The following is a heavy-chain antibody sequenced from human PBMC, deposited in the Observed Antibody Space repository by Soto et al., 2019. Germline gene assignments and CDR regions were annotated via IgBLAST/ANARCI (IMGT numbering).Heavy chain of an antibody. V-gene: IGHV1-46*01. CDR2: INPSGGST. CDR1: GYTFTSYY. D-gene: IGHD6-13*01. CDR3: ARGPPHIAAADSVFDY. Sequence: ASVKVSCKASGYTFTSYYMHWVRQAPGQGLEWMGIINPSGGSTSYAQNFQGRVTMTRDTSTSTVYMELSSLRSDDTAVYYCARGPPHIAAADSVFDYWGQGTLVTVSS. J-gene: IGHJ4*02.